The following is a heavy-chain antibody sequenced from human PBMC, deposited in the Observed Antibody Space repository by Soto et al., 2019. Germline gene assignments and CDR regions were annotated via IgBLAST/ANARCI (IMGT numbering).Heavy chain of an antibody. D-gene: IGHD2-2*01. CDR2: ISYDGSNT. CDR3: ARDQGRSITCQLDY. Sequence: GGSLRLSCAVSGFTLSTYAMHWVRQAPGKGLEWVAVISYDGSNTYYADSVKGRFTISRDNMLYLQMNSLRAEDTAVYYCARDQGRSITCQLDYWGQGTLVTVSS. V-gene: IGHV3-30-3*01. J-gene: IGHJ4*02. CDR1: GFTLSTYA.